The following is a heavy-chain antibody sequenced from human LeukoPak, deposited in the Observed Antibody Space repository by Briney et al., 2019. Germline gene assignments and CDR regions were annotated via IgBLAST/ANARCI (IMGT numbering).Heavy chain of an antibody. D-gene: IGHD2-2*02. J-gene: IGHJ5*02. CDR1: GGSVSSGSYY. CDR3: ARVVVPAAIEGSWFDP. V-gene: IGHV4-61*01. Sequence: PSETLSLTCTVSGGSVSSGSYYWSWIRQPPGKGLEWIGDIYYSGSTNYNPSLKSRVTISVATSKNQFSLKLSSVTAADTAVYYCARVVVPAAIEGSWFDPWGQGTLVTVSS. CDR2: IYYSGST.